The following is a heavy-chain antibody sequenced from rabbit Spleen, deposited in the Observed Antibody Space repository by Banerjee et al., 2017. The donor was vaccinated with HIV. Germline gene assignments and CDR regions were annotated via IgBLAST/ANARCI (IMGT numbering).Heavy chain of an antibody. CDR1: GFSFSSSDY. D-gene: IGHD8-1*01. Sequence: QSLEESGGDLVKPGASLTLTCTASGFSFSSSDYMCWVRQAPGKGLEWISCIAGSSSGFTYPATWAKGRFTCSKTSSTTVTLQMTSLTVADPATYFCARDTGSSFSSYGMDLWGQGTLVTVS. CDR2: IAGSSSGFT. J-gene: IGHJ6*01. V-gene: IGHV1S40*01. CDR3: ARDTGSSFSSYGMDL.